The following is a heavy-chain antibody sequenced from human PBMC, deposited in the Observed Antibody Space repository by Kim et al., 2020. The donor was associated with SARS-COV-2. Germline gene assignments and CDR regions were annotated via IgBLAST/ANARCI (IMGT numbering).Heavy chain of an antibody. D-gene: IGHD1-26*01. CDR1: GFTFSSYA. V-gene: IGHV3-23*01. CDR2: ISGSGGST. Sequence: GGSLRLSCAASGFTFSSYAMSWVRQAPGKGLEWVSAISGSGGSTYYADSVKGRFTISRDNSKNTLYLQMNSLRAEDTAVYYCAKEADGIVGATRRRGRGNYFDYWGQGTLVTVSS. CDR3: AKEADGIVGATRRRGRGNYFDY. J-gene: IGHJ4*02.